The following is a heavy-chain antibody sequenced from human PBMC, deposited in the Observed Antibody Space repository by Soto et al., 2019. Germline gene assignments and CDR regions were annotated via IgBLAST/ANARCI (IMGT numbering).Heavy chain of an antibody. CDR3: ASNPRGYCSGGSCLGGWFDP. CDR1: GGSISSSNW. CDR2: IYHSGST. Sequence: ASETLSLTCAVSGGSISSSNWWSWVRQPPGKGLEWIGEIYHSGSTNYNPSLKSRVTISVDKSKNQFSLKLSSVTAADTAVYYCASNPRGYCSGGSCLGGWFDPWGQGTLVTVSS. D-gene: IGHD2-15*01. V-gene: IGHV4-4*02. J-gene: IGHJ5*02.